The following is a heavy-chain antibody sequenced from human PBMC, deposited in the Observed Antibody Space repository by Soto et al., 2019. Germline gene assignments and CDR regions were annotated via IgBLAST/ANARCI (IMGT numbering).Heavy chain of an antibody. Sequence: ASVKVSCKSSGYTFTSYVISWVRQAPGQGLEWMGWISAYNGNTNYAQKLQGRVTMTTDTSTSTAYMELRSLRSDDTAVYYCARDSGVVVPAATFDYWGQGTLVTVSS. V-gene: IGHV1-18*01. CDR1: GYTFTSYV. J-gene: IGHJ4*02. CDR3: ARDSGVVVPAATFDY. CDR2: ISAYNGNT. D-gene: IGHD2-2*01.